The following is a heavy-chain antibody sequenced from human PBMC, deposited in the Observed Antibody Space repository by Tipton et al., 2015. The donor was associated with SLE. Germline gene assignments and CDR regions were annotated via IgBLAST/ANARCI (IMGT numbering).Heavy chain of an antibody. J-gene: IGHJ5*02. D-gene: IGHD4-17*01. CDR2: IYYSGST. CDR3: ATYQGDYGDQGWFDP. Sequence: TLSLTCTVSGGSIRSGGYYWSWIRHHPGKGLEWIGYIYYSGSTYYNPSLKSRVTISVDTSKNPFSLKLSSVTAADTAVYYCATYQGDYGDQGWFDPWGQGTLVTVSS. CDR1: GGSIRSGGYY. V-gene: IGHV4-31*03.